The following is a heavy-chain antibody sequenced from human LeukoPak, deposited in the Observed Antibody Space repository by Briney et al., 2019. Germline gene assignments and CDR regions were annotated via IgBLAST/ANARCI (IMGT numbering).Heavy chain of an antibody. J-gene: IGHJ4*02. CDR1: GFTFSSYD. D-gene: IGHD3-16*01. CDR2: ISYDGSNK. V-gene: IGHV3-30*03. CDR3: ARDYGGIGFDY. Sequence: GGSLRLSCAASGFTFSSYDMHWVRQAPGKGLEWGAVISYDGSNKYYADSVKGRFTISRDNAKNSLYLQMNSLRAEDTAVYYCARDYGGIGFDYWGQGTLVTVSS.